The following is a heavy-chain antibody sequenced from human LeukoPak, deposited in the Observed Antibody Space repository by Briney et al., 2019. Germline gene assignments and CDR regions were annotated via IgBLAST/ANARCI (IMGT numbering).Heavy chain of an antibody. J-gene: IGHJ4*02. D-gene: IGHD6-13*01. Sequence: SETLSLTCTVSGGSTRSDYWGWVRQPPGRGLEWIGYIYYSGNTNYNPSLKSRVTISLDTSRNLFSLKLKSVTAADTAVYYCARVRYSSSWFVDYWGQGAPVTVSS. CDR1: GGSTRSDY. V-gene: IGHV4-59*01. CDR3: ARVRYSSSWFVDY. CDR2: IYYSGNT.